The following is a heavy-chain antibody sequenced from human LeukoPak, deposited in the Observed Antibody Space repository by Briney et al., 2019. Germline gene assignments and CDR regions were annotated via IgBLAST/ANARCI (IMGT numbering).Heavy chain of an antibody. D-gene: IGHD1-26*01. Sequence: SETLSLTCAVSGGSISSSNWWGWVRQPPGKGLEWIGEIYHSGSTNYNPSLKSRVTISVDKSKNQFSLKLSSVTAAGTAVYYCARVSSGATTVDYWGQGTLVTVSS. J-gene: IGHJ4*02. CDR3: ARVSSGATTVDY. V-gene: IGHV4-4*02. CDR2: IYHSGST. CDR1: GGSISSSNW.